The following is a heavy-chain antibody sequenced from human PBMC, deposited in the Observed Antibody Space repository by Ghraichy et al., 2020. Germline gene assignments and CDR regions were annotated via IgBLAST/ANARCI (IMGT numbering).Heavy chain of an antibody. Sequence: GGSLRLSCAASGFTFSGFSMNWVRQAPGKGLEWLSYITISSRTISYADSVKGRFTISRDNAKNSLYLEMKSLTDEDTAVYYCARGSRVVRFFYYDGMDVWGQGTTVTVSS. D-gene: IGHD4-23*01. J-gene: IGHJ6*02. CDR1: GFTFSGFS. CDR2: ITISSRTI. V-gene: IGHV3-48*02. CDR3: ARGSRVVRFFYYDGMDV.